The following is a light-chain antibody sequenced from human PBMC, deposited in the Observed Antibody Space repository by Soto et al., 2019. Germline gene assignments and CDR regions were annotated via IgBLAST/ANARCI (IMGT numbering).Light chain of an antibody. Sequence: DIVMTQSPATLSVAPGERVTFSCRASQGVSRKLAWYQHKPGQAPRLLISGASTGATGIPARFSGSGSGTEFTLTISSLQSEDCAIYYCQQYINGPLTFGGGTKVDIK. CDR3: QQYINGPLT. V-gene: IGKV3-15*01. CDR1: QGVSRK. J-gene: IGKJ4*01. CDR2: GAS.